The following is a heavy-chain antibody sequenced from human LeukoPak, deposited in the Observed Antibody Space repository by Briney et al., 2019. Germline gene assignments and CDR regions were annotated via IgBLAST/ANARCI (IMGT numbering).Heavy chain of an antibody. CDR2: INPNSGGT. D-gene: IGHD3-10*01. CDR1: GYMFTGYY. Sequence: GASVKGCCKASGYMFTGYYMIWVRQAPGHGLECLGWINPNSGGTNYAQKFQGRVTMTRDTSISTAYMELSRLRSDDTAVYYCARVRWFGESYYFDYWGQGTLVTVSS. V-gene: IGHV1-2*02. CDR3: ARVRWFGESYYFDY. J-gene: IGHJ4*02.